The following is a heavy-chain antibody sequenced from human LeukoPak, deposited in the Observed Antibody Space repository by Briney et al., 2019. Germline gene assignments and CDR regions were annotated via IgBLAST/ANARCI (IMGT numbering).Heavy chain of an antibody. D-gene: IGHD6-19*01. Sequence: GRSLRLSCAASGFTFGSFAMHWARQAPGKGLEWVAVISYDGSNKYYADSVKGRFTISRDNSKNTLYLQMNSLRAEDTAVYYCARDRYSSGWYEDYWGQGTLVTVSS. J-gene: IGHJ4*02. V-gene: IGHV3-30-3*01. CDR1: GFTFGSFA. CDR3: ARDRYSSGWYEDY. CDR2: ISYDGSNK.